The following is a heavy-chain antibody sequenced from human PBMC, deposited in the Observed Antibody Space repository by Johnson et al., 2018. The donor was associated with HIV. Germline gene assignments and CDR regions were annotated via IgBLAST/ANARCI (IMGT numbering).Heavy chain of an antibody. CDR3: AKDTIAGVKGDSLI. Sequence: VQLVEFGGGVVQPGGSLRLSCAASGFTFSSYGMHWVHQAPGKGLEWVAFIRYDGSNKYYADSVKGRFTISRDNSKNTLYLQMNSLRAEDTAVYYCAKDTIAGVKGDSLIWGQGTMVTVSS. V-gene: IGHV3-30*02. CDR1: GFTFSSYG. D-gene: IGHD3-9*01. CDR2: IRYDGSNK. J-gene: IGHJ3*02.